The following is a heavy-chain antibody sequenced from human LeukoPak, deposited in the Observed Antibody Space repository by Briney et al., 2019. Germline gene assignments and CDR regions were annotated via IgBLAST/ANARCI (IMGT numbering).Heavy chain of an antibody. Sequence: GGSLRLSSVASGFTFSDYYMSWIRQAPGKGLEWVSSISSISSTIYYADSVKGRFTISRDNAKNSLYLQMNSLRPEDTAVYHCARRALKYYYDSSGYYSGAFDIWGQGTMVTVSS. CDR1: GFTFSDYY. V-gene: IGHV3-11*01. CDR2: ISSISSTI. D-gene: IGHD3-22*01. J-gene: IGHJ3*02. CDR3: ARRALKYYYDSSGYYSGAFDI.